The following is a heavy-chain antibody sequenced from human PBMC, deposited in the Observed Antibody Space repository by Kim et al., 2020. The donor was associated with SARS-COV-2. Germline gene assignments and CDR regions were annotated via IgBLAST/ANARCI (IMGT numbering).Heavy chain of an antibody. J-gene: IGHJ4*02. V-gene: IGHV4-39*01. Sequence: SETLSLTCTVSGGSISSSSYYWGWIRQPPGKGLEWIGSIYYSGSTYYNPSLKSRVTISVDTSKNQFSLKLSSVTAADTAVYYCAQTQGSGSYYNGVWYFEYWGQGTLVTGSS. CDR1: GGSISSSSYY. CDR2: IYYSGST. D-gene: IGHD3-10*01. CDR3: AQTQGSGSYYNGVWYFEY.